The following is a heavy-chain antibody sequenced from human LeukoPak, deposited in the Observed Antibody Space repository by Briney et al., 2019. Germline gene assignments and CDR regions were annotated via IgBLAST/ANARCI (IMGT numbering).Heavy chain of an antibody. CDR3: ARGGIVNLFDY. D-gene: IGHD3-22*01. CDR1: GGSFSGYY. V-gene: IGHV4-34*01. Sequence: SETLSLTCAVYGGSFSGYYWSWIRQPPGKGLEWIGEINHSGSTNYNPSLKSRVTISVGTSKNQFSLKLSSVTAADTAVYYCARGGIVNLFDYWGQGTLVTVSS. J-gene: IGHJ4*02. CDR2: INHSGST.